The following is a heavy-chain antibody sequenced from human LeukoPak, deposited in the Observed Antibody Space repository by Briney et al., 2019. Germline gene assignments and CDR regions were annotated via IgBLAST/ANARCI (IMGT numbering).Heavy chain of an antibody. J-gene: IGHJ4*02. V-gene: IGHV1-69*05. CDR3: ARGSELAAAGYFDY. CDR1: EGTFSSYA. Sequence: SVKVSCKASEGTFSSYAISWVRQAPGQGLEWMGRIIPIFGTANYAQKFQGRVTITTDESTSTAYMELSSLRSEDTAVYYCARGSELAAAGYFDYWGQGTLVTVSS. CDR2: IIPIFGTA. D-gene: IGHD2-15*01.